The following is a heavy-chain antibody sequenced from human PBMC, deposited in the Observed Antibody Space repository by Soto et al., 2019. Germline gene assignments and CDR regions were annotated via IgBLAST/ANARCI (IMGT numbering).Heavy chain of an antibody. J-gene: IGHJ6*02. V-gene: IGHV1-2*04. Sequence: GASVKVSCKASGYTFTGYYMHWVRQAPGQGLEWMGWINPNSGGTNYAQEFQGWVTMTRDTSISTAYMELSRLRSDDTAVYYCARAYDYVWGSYRPYYYYYGMDVWGQGTTVTVSS. D-gene: IGHD3-16*02. CDR2: INPNSGGT. CDR1: GYTFTGYY. CDR3: ARAYDYVWGSYRPYYYYYGMDV.